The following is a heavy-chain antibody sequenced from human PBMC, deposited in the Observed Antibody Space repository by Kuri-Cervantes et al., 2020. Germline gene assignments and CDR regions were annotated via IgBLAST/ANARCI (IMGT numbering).Heavy chain of an antibody. CDR2: INHSGST. J-gene: IGHJ5*02. CDR1: GGSFSGYY. D-gene: IGHD3-10*01. V-gene: IGHV4-34*01. CDR3: ARAFRVLLWSGEFGPGWFDP. Sequence: GSLRLSCAVYGGSFSGYYWSWIRQPPGKGLEWIGEINHSGSTNYNPSLKSRVTISVDTSKNQFSLKLSSVTAADTAVYYCARAFRVLLWSGEFGPGWFDPWGQGTLVTVSS.